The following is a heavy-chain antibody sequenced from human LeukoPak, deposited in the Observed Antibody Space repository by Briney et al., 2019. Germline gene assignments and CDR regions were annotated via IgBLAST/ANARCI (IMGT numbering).Heavy chain of an antibody. D-gene: IGHD3-22*01. CDR1: GYTFTSYD. CDR2: MNPNSGNT. V-gene: IGHV1-8*01. Sequence: ASVKVSCKASGYTFTSYDINWVRQATGQGLEWMGWMNPNSGNTGYAQKFQGRVTMTRNTSISTAYMELSSLRSEDTAVYYCARGAGRVLYYDSSGYYYFDYWGQGTLVTVSS. CDR3: ARGAGRVLYYDSSGYYYFDY. J-gene: IGHJ4*02.